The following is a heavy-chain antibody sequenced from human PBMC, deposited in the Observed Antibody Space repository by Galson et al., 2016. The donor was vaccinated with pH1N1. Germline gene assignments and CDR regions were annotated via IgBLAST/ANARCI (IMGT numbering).Heavy chain of an antibody. V-gene: IGHV3-21*01. D-gene: IGHD1-26*01. CDR1: GFTFSSYS. Sequence: SLRLSCAASGFTFSSYSMNWVSQAPGKGLEWVSCISSSSSYIYYAHSVKGRFTISRDNAKNSLYLQMSSLRAEDTAVYYCARDHTREWEADAFDIWGQGTMVTVSS. J-gene: IGHJ3*02. CDR3: ARDHTREWEADAFDI. CDR2: ISSSSSYI.